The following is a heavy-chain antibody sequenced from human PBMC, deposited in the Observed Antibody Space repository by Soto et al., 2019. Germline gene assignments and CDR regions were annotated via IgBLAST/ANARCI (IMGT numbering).Heavy chain of an antibody. J-gene: IGHJ5*02. D-gene: IGHD1-26*01. CDR2: IFHTGST. Sequence: PSETLSLTCTVSGDSISSGNKYWSWIRQPPGKGLEWIGEIFHTGSTNYNPSLKGRATISVDKGKNQFSLNLNSVTAADTAVYYCATMLGAILHHWGQGALVTVSS. CDR1: GDSISSGNKY. CDR3: ATMLGAILHH. V-gene: IGHV4-4*02.